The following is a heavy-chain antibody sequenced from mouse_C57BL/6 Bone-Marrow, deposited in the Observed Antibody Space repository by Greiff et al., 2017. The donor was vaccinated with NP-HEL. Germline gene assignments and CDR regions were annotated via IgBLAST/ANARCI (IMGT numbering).Heavy chain of an antibody. CDR1: GYTFTSYW. J-gene: IGHJ2*01. V-gene: IGHV1-64*01. CDR3: ARVGYLHVDY. CDR2: IHPNSGST. Sequence: QVQLQQPGAELVKPGASVKLSCKASGYTFTSYWMHWVKQRPGQGLEWIGMIHPNSGSTNYNEKFKSKATLTVDKSSSTAYMQLISLTSEDSAVYYCARVGYLHVDYWGQGTTLTVSS. D-gene: IGHD5-1*01.